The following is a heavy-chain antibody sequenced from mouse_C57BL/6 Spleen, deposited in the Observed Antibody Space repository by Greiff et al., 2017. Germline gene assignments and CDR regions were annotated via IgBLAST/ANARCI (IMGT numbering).Heavy chain of an antibody. CDR1: GYTFTSHW. Sequence: VQLQQSGTELVKPGASVKLSCKASGYTFTSHWMHWVKQRPGQGLEWIGNINPSNGGTNYNEKFKSKATLTVDKSSSTAYMQLSSLTSEDSAVYYCARGGYDGPYFDYWGQGTTLTVSS. J-gene: IGHJ2*01. CDR3: ARGGYDGPYFDY. V-gene: IGHV1-53*01. D-gene: IGHD2-2*01. CDR2: INPSNGGT.